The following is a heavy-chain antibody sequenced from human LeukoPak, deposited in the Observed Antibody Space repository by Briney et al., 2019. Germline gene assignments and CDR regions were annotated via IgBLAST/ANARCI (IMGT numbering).Heavy chain of an antibody. CDR3: ARDNHTPYDYGDQGWFDP. J-gene: IGHJ5*02. Sequence: SETLSLTCAVSGGSISSSNWWSWVLQPPGKGLEWIVEIYHSGSTNYNPSLKSRVTISVDKSKNQFSLKLSSVTAADTAVYYCARDNHTPYDYGDQGWFDPWGQGTLVTVSS. CDR2: IYHSGST. CDR1: GGSISSSNW. V-gene: IGHV4-4*02. D-gene: IGHD4-17*01.